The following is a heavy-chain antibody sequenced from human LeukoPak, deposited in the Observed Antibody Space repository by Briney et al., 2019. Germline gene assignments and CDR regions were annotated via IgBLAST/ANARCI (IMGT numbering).Heavy chain of an antibody. CDR3: ARDQTGSLDY. J-gene: IGHJ4*02. CDR2: INQEGSTK. D-gene: IGHD1-26*01. Sequence: GGSLRLSCAVSAFTFRNTWMAWVRQTPGKGLEWVANINQEGSTKHYVDSVKGRFTISRDNAKNSLYLQMNSLRAEDTAIYYCARDQTGSLDYSAQGTLVTVSS. CDR1: AFTFRNTW. V-gene: IGHV3-7*01.